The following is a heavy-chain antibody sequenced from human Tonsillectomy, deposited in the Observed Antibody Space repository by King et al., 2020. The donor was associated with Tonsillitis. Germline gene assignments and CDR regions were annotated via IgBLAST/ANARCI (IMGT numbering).Heavy chain of an antibody. CDR2: ISYDGSNK. V-gene: IGHV3-30*18. CDR1: GFTFSSYG. D-gene: IGHD6-19*01. CDR3: AKAVAFKGFHACDI. J-gene: IGHJ3*02. Sequence: VQLVESGGGVVQPGRSLRLSCAASGFTFSSYGMHWVRQAPGKGLEWVAVISYDGSNKYYADSVKGRFTISRDNSKNTLYLQMNSLRAEDTAVYYCAKAVAFKGFHACDIWGQGTMVTVSS.